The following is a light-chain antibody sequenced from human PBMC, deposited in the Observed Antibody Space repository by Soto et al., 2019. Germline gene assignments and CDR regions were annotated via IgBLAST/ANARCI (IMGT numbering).Light chain of an antibody. CDR2: GAS. J-gene: IGKJ1*01. Sequence: EKVMTQSPGTLSVSPGERATLSCRASQSVSSNLAWYQQKPGQAPRLLIYGASTRATGIPARFSGSRSGTEFTLTISSLQSEDFAVYYCQKYNNWPRTFGQGTKVEIK. V-gene: IGKV3-15*01. CDR3: QKYNNWPRT. CDR1: QSVSSN.